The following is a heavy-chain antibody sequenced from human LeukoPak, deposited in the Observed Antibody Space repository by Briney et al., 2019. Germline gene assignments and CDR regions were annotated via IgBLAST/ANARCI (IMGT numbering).Heavy chain of an antibody. J-gene: IGHJ4*02. V-gene: IGHV1-2*02. CDR2: INPNSGGT. CDR3: ASSGGYYYFDY. CDR1: XYTFTGYY. Sequence: XXXXYTFTGYYMHWVRQAPGQGLEWMGWINPNSGGTNYAQKFQGRVTMTRDTSISTAYMELSRLRSDDTAVYYCASSGGYYYFDYWGQGTLVTVSS. D-gene: IGHD3-10*01.